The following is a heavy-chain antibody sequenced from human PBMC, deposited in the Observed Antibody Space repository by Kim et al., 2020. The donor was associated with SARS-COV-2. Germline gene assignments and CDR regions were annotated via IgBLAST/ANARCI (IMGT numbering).Heavy chain of an antibody. Sequence: GGSLRLSCAASGFTFSSYAMHWVRQAPGKGLEWVAVISYDGSNKYYAVSVKGRFTISRDNSKNTLYLQMNSLRAEDTAVYYCARSSPAYNWNYGNYFDYWGQGTLVTVSS. D-gene: IGHD1-7*01. CDR2: ISYDGSNK. V-gene: IGHV3-30*04. J-gene: IGHJ4*02. CDR1: GFTFSSYA. CDR3: ARSSPAYNWNYGNYFDY.